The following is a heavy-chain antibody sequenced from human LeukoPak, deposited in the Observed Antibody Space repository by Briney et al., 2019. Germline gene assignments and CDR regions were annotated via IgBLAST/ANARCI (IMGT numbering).Heavy chain of an antibody. J-gene: IGHJ3*02. CDR1: GFTFSSYG. D-gene: IGHD1/OR15-1a*01. Sequence: PGRSLRLSCAASGFTFSSYGMHWVRQAPGRGLEWVAAILYDGSNKYYADSVKGRYTISRDNSKNTLYLQMNSLRAEDTAVYYCAKVAWNKTPHSHDAFDIRGQGTMVTVSS. CDR3: AKVAWNKTPHSHDAFDI. CDR2: ILYDGSNK. V-gene: IGHV3-30*18.